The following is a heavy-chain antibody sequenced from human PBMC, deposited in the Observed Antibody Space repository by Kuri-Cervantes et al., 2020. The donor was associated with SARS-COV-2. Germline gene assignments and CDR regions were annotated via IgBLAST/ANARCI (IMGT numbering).Heavy chain of an antibody. CDR1: DGSFNSHY. CDR2: IYYSGST. V-gene: IGHV4-59*11. Sequence: SETLSLTCTVSDGSFNSHYWSWIRQPPGKGLEWIGYIYYSGSTTYNPSLRSRLTLSVDTSKNQFSLKLSSVTAADTAVYYCARGNYYYYMDVWGKGTTVTVSS. J-gene: IGHJ6*03. CDR3: ARGNYYYYMDV.